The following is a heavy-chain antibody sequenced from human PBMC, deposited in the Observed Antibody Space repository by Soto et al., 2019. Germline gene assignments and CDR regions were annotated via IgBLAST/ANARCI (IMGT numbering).Heavy chain of an antibody. V-gene: IGHV3-30-3*01. CDR3: ARDKPGPYCSGGSCYSVFYGMDV. Sequence: QVQLVESGGGVVQPGRSLRLFCAASGFTFSSYAMHWVRQAPGKGLEWVAVISYDGSNKYYADSVKGRFTISRDNSKNTLYLQMNSLRAEDTAVYYCARDKPGPYCSGGSCYSVFYGMDVWGQGTTVTVSS. D-gene: IGHD2-15*01. CDR2: ISYDGSNK. CDR1: GFTFSSYA. J-gene: IGHJ6*02.